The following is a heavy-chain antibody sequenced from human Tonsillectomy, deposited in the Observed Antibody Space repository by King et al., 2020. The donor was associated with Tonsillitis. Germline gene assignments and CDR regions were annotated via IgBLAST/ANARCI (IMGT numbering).Heavy chain of an antibody. V-gene: IGHV4-34*01. CDR3: ARVWPRYFDY. CDR1: GGSFSGYY. Sequence: VQLQQWGAGLLKPSETLSLTCAVYGGSFSGYYWSWIRQPPGKGLEWIGEINHSGSTNYNPSLKSRVTISVDTSKNQFSLKLSSVTAADTAVYYCARVWPRYFDYWGQGTLVTVSS. D-gene: IGHD1-14*01. J-gene: IGHJ4*02. CDR2: INHSGST.